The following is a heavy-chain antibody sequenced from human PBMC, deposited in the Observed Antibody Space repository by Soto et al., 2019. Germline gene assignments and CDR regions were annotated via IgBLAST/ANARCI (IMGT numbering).Heavy chain of an antibody. CDR1: GDTFSIYP. D-gene: IGHD3-16*01. CDR3: ARDCFGELYWFVA. Sequence: QVQLVQSGAEVKKPGSSVKVSCKASGDTFSIYPFSWVRQAPGQGLEWMGGIIPIFKTINYAQKFQGKVTITADESTTTTYMEINSLRYEDTAVYCCARDCFGELYWFVAWGQGTLVTVSS. J-gene: IGHJ5*02. CDR2: IIPIFKTI. V-gene: IGHV1-69*01.